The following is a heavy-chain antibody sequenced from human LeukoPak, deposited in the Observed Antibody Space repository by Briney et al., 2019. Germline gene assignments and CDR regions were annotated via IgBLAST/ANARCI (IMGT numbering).Heavy chain of an antibody. CDR3: ARHVGLRSRIDY. CDR2: IYNSGST. V-gene: IGHV4-59*08. CDR1: GGSISSYY. J-gene: IGHJ4*02. D-gene: IGHD1-26*01. Sequence: SETLSLTCTVSGGSISSYYWSWIRQPPGKGLEWIGDIYNSGSTNYNPSLKSRVTISVDTSKNQFSLKLTSVTAADTALYYCARHVGLRSRIDYWGQGTLVTVSS.